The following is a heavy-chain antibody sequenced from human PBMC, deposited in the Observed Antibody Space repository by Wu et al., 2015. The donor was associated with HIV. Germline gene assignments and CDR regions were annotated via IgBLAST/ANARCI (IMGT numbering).Heavy chain of an antibody. Sequence: QVQLVQSGAEVKKPGASVKVSCKASGYTFTDYDINWVRQATGQGLEWMGWMNPNSGDTDYAQKFQGRVTMTRDTAISTAYMELSSLRSEDTAVYYCAREFHYDTSGYYCRIHNWFDPWGQGTLVTVSS. CDR2: MNPNSGDT. CDR3: AREFHYDTSGYYCRIHNWFDP. J-gene: IGHJ5*02. CDR1: GYTFTDYD. D-gene: IGHD3-22*01. V-gene: IGHV1-8*01.